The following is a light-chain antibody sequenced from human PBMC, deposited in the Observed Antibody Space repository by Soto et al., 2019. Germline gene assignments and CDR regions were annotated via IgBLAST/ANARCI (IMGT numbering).Light chain of an antibody. J-gene: IGKJ4*01. Sequence: DIQMTQSPSTLSASVGDRVTITCRASQSISSWLAWYQQKPGKAPNLLIYKASSLESGVPTRFSGSGSGTEFTLTISRLQPDDFGTYYCQQYNSYPLTFGGGTKVEIK. CDR2: KAS. CDR3: QQYNSYPLT. V-gene: IGKV1-5*03. CDR1: QSISSW.